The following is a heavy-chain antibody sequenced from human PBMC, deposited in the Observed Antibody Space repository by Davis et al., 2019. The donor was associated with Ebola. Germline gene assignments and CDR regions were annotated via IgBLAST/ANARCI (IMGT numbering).Heavy chain of an antibody. V-gene: IGHV4-34*01. CDR1: GGSFSGYY. CDR2: INHDGSA. J-gene: IGHJ4*02. CDR3: ARGGSYRPYYFDY. Sequence: PSETLSLTCAVYGGSFSGYYWSWIRQPPGKGLEWIGEINHDGSANYNPSLKSRVTIPIDTSTNQFSLKLSSVPAADTAVYFCARGGSYRPYYFDYWGQGILVTVSS. D-gene: IGHD3-16*02.